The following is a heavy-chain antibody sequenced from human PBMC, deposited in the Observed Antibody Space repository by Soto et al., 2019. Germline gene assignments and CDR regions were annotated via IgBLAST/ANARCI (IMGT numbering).Heavy chain of an antibody. CDR2: ISSSGSTI. CDR3: ARDFDYYDTSGYYYGLFDY. V-gene: IGHV3-11*01. J-gene: IGHJ4*01. D-gene: IGHD3-22*01. Sequence: GGSLRLSCAASGFTFSGYYMSWIRQAPGKGLEWVSYISSSGSTIYYADSVKGRFTISRDNAKNSLYLQMNSLRAEDTAVYYCARDFDYYDTSGYYYGLFDYWGQGTLVTVSS. CDR1: GFTFSGYY.